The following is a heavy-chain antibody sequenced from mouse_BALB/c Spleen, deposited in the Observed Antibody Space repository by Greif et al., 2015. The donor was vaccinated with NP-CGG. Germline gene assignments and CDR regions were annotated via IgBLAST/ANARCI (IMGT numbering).Heavy chain of an antibody. Sequence: EVQRVESGGGLVKPGGSLKLSCAASGFTFSDYYMYWVRQTPEKRLEWVATISDGGSYTYYPDSVKGQFTISRDNAKNNLYLQMSSLKSEDTAMYYCARGGWLLAMDYWGQGTSVTVSS. CDR1: GFTFSDYY. V-gene: IGHV5-4*02. D-gene: IGHD2-3*01. CDR3: ARGGWLLAMDY. CDR2: ISDGGSYT. J-gene: IGHJ4*01.